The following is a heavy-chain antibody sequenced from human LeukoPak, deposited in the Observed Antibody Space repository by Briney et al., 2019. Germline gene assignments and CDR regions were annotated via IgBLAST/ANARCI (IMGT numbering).Heavy chain of an antibody. J-gene: IGHJ4*02. CDR2: ISYDGSNN. Sequence: PAKTLTLSCAASGFTFSSYVIHWVRQAPGNGLELVGVISYDGSNNYYADPVKGRFTISRDNSKYTVYLQMNSLRAEDTAVYYCARAANWNDGGFDYWGQGTLVTVSS. CDR3: ARAANWNDGGFDY. CDR1: GFTFSSYV. D-gene: IGHD1-1*01. V-gene: IGHV3-30*04.